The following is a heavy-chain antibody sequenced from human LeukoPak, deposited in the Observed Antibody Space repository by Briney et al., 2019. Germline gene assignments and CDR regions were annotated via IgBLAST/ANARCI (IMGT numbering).Heavy chain of an antibody. D-gene: IGHD3-22*01. CDR2: MNPNSGNT. J-gene: IGHJ4*02. Sequence: SVKVSCKASGYTFTSYDINWVRQATGQGLEWMGWMNPNSGNTGYAQKFQGRVTMTRNTSISTAYMELSSLRSEDTAVYYCASQGYYDSSGYYHHDYWGQGTLVTVSS. V-gene: IGHV1-8*01. CDR1: GYTFTSYD. CDR3: ASQGYYDSSGYYHHDY.